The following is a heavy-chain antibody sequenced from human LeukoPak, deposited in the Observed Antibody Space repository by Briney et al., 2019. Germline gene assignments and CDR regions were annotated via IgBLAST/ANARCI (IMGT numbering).Heavy chain of an antibody. CDR2: IIPILGTV. V-gene: IGHV1-69*11. CDR1: GGTFSDFF. D-gene: IGHD3-16*01. J-gene: IGHJ4*02. Sequence: SVKVSCKFSGGTFSDFFINWVRQTPGQGLEWMGMIIPILGTVTYAQKFQGRGTMTADASTSTAYMELTSLRSEDTAIYYCARAQGGLGFDTWGQGTLVTVSS. CDR3: ARAQGGLGFDT.